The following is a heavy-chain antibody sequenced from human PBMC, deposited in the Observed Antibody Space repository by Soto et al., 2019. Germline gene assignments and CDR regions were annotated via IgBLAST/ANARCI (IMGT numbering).Heavy chain of an antibody. CDR3: ARGDSSSWYYNWFDP. CDR1: GYTFTSYG. CDR2: ISAYNGNT. V-gene: IGHV1-18*04. Sequence: ASVKVSCKASGYTFTSYGISWVRQAPGQGLEWMGWISAYNGNTNYAQKLQGRVTMTTDTSTSTAYMELRSLRSDDTAVYYCARGDSSSWYYNWFDPWGQGTLVTVSS. J-gene: IGHJ5*02. D-gene: IGHD6-13*01.